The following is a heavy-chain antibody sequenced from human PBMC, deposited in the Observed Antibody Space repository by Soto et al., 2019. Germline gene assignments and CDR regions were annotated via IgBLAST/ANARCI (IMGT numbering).Heavy chain of an antibody. CDR3: ARIDYGDYFDY. Sequence: SETLSLTCTVSGGSISSYYWSWIRQPPGKGLEWIGYIYYSGSTNYNPSLKSRVTISVDTSKNQSSLKLSSVTAADTAVYYCARIDYGDYFDYWGQGTLVTVSS. D-gene: IGHD4-17*01. CDR1: GGSISSYY. J-gene: IGHJ4*02. CDR2: IYYSGST. V-gene: IGHV4-59*01.